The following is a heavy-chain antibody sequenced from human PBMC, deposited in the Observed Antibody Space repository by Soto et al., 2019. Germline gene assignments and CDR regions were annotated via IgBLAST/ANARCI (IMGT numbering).Heavy chain of an antibody. J-gene: IGHJ4*02. CDR1: GFTFSSFG. CDR2: ISYDGSNK. D-gene: IGHD6-19*01. V-gene: IGHV3-30*18. CDR3: AKDRGWSSADLDY. Sequence: LRLSCAASGFTFSSFGMHWVRQAPGKGLEWVALISYDGSNKYYADSVKGRFTIPRDKSKNTLYLQMNSLRAEDTAVYYCAKDRGWSSADLDYWGQGTLVTVSS.